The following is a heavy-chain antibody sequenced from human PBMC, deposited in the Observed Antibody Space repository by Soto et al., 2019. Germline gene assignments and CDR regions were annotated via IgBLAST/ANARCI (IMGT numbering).Heavy chain of an antibody. J-gene: IGHJ6*02. CDR2: ISSVGTTT. CDR3: GRARDYDFWSGLLFYGMDV. D-gene: IGHD3-3*01. Sequence: EVQLLESGGGLVQPGGSLRLSCADSGFTFSNYAMSWVRQAPVKGLEWVSGISSVGTTTYYADSVKGRFTISRDNCKRTWDLQMSSLRAEDTATYYCGRARDYDFWSGLLFYGMDVWGQGTTVTVSS. V-gene: IGHV3-23*01. CDR1: GFTFSNYA.